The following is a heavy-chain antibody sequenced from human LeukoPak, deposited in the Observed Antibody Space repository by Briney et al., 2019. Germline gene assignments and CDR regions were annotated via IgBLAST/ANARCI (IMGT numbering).Heavy chain of an antibody. CDR1: GGSISSGGYY. J-gene: IGHJ5*02. Sequence: PSQTLSLTCTVSGGSISSGGYYWSWIRQPPGKGLEWIGYIYHSGSTYYNPSLKSRVTISEGTSKNQFSLKLTSVTAADTAVYYCARGLNYYYDSGGYPSWGQGTLVTVSS. CDR2: IYHSGST. D-gene: IGHD3-22*01. CDR3: ARGLNYYYDSGGYPS. V-gene: IGHV4-30-2*01.